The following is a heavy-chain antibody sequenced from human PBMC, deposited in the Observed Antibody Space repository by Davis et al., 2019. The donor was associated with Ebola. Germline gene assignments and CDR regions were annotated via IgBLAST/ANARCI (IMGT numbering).Heavy chain of an antibody. Sequence: SVKVSCKASGYTFTGYYMHWVRQAPGQGLEWMGGIIPIFGTANYAQNFQGRVTITADESTSTAYMELSSLRSENTAVYYCARDLVLVVYTSFAAFDIWGQGTMVTVSS. J-gene: IGHJ3*02. V-gene: IGHV1-69*13. CDR2: IIPIFGTA. CDR3: ARDLVLVVYTSFAAFDI. D-gene: IGHD2-8*02. CDR1: GYTFTGYY.